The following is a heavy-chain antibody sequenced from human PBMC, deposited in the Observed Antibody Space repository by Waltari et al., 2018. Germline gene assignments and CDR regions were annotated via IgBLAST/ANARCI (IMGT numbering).Heavy chain of an antibody. D-gene: IGHD2-2*01. CDR3: AADSCRSTSCSQYYFDY. V-gene: IGHV1-58*01. CDR1: GFTFTSSA. Sequence: QMQLVQSGPEVKKPGTSVKVSCKASGFTFTSSAVQWVRQARGQRLEWIGWIVVGSGNTNYAQKFQERVTITRDMSTSTAYMELSSLRSEDTAVYYCAADSCRSTSCSQYYFDYWGQGTLVTVSS. CDR2: IVVGSGNT. J-gene: IGHJ4*02.